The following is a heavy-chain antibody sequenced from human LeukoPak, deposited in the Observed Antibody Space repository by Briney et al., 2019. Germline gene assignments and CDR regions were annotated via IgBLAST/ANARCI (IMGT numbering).Heavy chain of an antibody. Sequence: GGSLRLSCAASGFTFSSYEMNWVRQAPGKGLEWVSYISSSSSYIYYADSVKGRFTISRDNAKNSLYLQMNSLRAEDTAVYYCARVLSDRYYYGSGSPYSNWGQGTLVTVSS. CDR1: GFTFSSYE. D-gene: IGHD3-10*01. J-gene: IGHJ4*02. CDR3: ARVLSDRYYYGSGSPYSN. CDR2: ISSSSSYI. V-gene: IGHV3-21*05.